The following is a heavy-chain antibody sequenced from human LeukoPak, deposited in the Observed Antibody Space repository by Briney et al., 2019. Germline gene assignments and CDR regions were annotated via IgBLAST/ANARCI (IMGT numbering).Heavy chain of an antibody. CDR2: INTDGSRT. Sequence: GGSLRLSCAASGFTFSSYWMHWVRQVPGKGLVWVSRINTDGSRTSYADSVKGRFTISRDNAKNTLYLQMNSLRAEDTAVYYCAGEQWLGANWFDPWGQGTLVTVSS. J-gene: IGHJ5*02. D-gene: IGHD6-19*01. CDR1: GFTFSSYW. CDR3: AGEQWLGANWFDP. V-gene: IGHV3-74*01.